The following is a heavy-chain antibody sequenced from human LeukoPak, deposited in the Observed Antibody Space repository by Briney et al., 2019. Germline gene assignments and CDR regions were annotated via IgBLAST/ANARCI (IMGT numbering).Heavy chain of an antibody. CDR2: IYSSGST. Sequence: PSETLSLTCTVSGESINSFYWSWIRQPAGKGLEWIGRIYSSGSTNYSPSLKSRVTMSVDTSKNQFSLKLSSVTAADTAVYYCARDVVAAAGSFDYWGQGTQVTVSS. D-gene: IGHD6-13*01. V-gene: IGHV4-4*07. CDR3: ARDVVAAAGSFDY. J-gene: IGHJ4*02. CDR1: GESINSFY.